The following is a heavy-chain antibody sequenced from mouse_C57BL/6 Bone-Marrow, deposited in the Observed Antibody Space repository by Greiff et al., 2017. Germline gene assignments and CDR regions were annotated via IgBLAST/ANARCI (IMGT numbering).Heavy chain of an antibody. J-gene: IGHJ2*01. CDR3: ARHEEGYYGSSPEYFDY. Sequence: VQLQQSGAELVKPGASVKLSCKASGYTFTEYTIHWVKQRSGQGLEWIGWFYPGSGSIKYNEKFKDKATLTADKSSSTVYMELSRLTSEDSAVYFCARHEEGYYGSSPEYFDYWGQGTTLTVSS. CDR2: FYPGSGSI. V-gene: IGHV1-62-2*01. CDR1: GYTFTEYT. D-gene: IGHD1-1*01.